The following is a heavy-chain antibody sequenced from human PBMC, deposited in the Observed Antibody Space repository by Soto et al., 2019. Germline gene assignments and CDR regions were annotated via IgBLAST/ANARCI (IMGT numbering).Heavy chain of an antibody. V-gene: IGHV1-18*01. J-gene: IGHJ6*03. CDR1: GYTFTSYG. Sequence: QVQLVQSGAEVKKPGASVKVSCKASGYTFTSYGISWVRQAPGQGLEWMGWISAYNGNTNYAQKLQGRVTMTTDTSTSTAYMELRSLRSDDTAVYYCARRTSSTDYAILTGYNYYYYYYMDVWGKGTTVTVSS. CDR2: ISAYNGNT. D-gene: IGHD3-9*01. CDR3: ARRTSSTDYAILTGYNYYYYYYMDV.